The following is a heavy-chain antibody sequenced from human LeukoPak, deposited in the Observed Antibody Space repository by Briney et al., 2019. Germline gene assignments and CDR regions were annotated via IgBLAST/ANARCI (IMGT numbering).Heavy chain of an antibody. CDR2: IWYDGSNK. D-gene: IGHD5-24*01. V-gene: IGHV3-30*19. Sequence: GGSLRLSCAASGFTFSSYGMHWVRQAPGKGLEWVAVIWYDGSNKYYADSVKGRFTISRDNSKNTLYLQMNSLRAEDTAVYYCARDFREMTLFRDPMDVWGQGTTVTVSS. CDR3: ARDFREMTLFRDPMDV. J-gene: IGHJ6*02. CDR1: GFTFSSYG.